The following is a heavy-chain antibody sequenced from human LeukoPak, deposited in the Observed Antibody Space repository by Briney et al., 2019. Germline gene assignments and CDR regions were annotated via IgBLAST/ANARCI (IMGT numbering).Heavy chain of an antibody. CDR1: GVSISSSNW. Sequence: SGTLSLTCAVSGVSISSSNWWSWVRQPPGKGLEWIGEIYHSGSTNYNPSLKSRVTISVDKSKNQFSLKLSSVTAADTAVYYCARDYHAYYYDSSGPGAAFDIWGQGTMVTVSS. V-gene: IGHV4-4*02. J-gene: IGHJ3*02. CDR3: ARDYHAYYYDSSGPGAAFDI. D-gene: IGHD3-22*01. CDR2: IYHSGST.